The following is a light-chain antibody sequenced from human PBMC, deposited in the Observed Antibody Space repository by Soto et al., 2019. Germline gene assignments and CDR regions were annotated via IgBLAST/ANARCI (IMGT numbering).Light chain of an antibody. V-gene: IGLV2-8*01. J-gene: IGLJ3*02. CDR1: SSDVGAYKY. CDR2: EVS. Sequence: QSALTQPPSASGSPGQSVTISCTGTSSDVGAYKYVSWYQQYPGKAPKLMIYEVSKRPPGVPDRFSGSKSGNTASLTVSWLQAEDEADYYCTSYVGSDIWVFGGGTKLTVL. CDR3: TSYVGSDIWV.